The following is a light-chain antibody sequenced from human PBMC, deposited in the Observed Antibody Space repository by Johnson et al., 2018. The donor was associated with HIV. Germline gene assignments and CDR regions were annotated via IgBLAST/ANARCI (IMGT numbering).Light chain of an antibody. CDR2: DNN. J-gene: IGLJ1*01. V-gene: IGLV1-51*01. Sequence: QAVLTQPPSVSAAPGQKVTISCSGSSSNIGNNYVSWYQQLPGTAPKLLIYDNNKRPSGIPDRFSGSKSGPPATLGITGLQTGDEADYYCGTWDSSLSAEVFGTGTKVTVL. CDR1: SSNIGNNY. CDR3: GTWDSSLSAEV.